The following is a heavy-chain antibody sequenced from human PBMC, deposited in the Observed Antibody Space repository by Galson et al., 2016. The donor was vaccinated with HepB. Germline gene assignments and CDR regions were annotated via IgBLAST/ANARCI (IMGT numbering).Heavy chain of an antibody. CDR1: GGSIRSSHYY. V-gene: IGHV4-39*07. Sequence: SETLSLTCTVSGGSIRSSHYYCGWIRQPPGKGLEWIGNVYLSGSTYDNPSLKSRVTISVDTSKNQFSLELCSVTAADTAVYYCARGDTSGSPERDYWGQGTLVTVAS. D-gene: IGHD3-22*01. J-gene: IGHJ4*02. CDR2: VYLSGST. CDR3: ARGDTSGSPERDY.